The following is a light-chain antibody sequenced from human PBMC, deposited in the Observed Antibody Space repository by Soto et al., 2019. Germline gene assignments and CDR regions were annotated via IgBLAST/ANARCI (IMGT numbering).Light chain of an antibody. CDR2: DVS. V-gene: IGLV2-11*01. J-gene: IGLJ1*01. CDR3: CSYAGTYTGV. CDR1: SSDVGRYSY. Sequence: QSALTQPRSVSGSPGQSVSISCIGTSSDVGRYSYVSWYQQHPGKAPKLMIYDVSERPSGVPDRFSGSKSGNTASLTISGLQAEDEADCYCCSYAGTYTGVFGTGTKVTVL.